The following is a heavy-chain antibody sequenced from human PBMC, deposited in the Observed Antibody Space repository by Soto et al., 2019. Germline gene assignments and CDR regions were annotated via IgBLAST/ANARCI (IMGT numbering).Heavy chain of an antibody. CDR1: GFSLSTSGVG. V-gene: IGHV2-5*02. D-gene: IGHD6-19*01. CDR2: IYWDDDK. J-gene: IGHJ4*02. CDR3: AHRPYTIGTFDY. Sequence: QITLKESGPTVVKPTQTLTLTCTFSGFSLSTSGVGVGWIRQPPGKVLEWLALIYWDDDKRYSPSLEGKLTIPMATSKSPVVLTIANMDPVDTATYYCAHRPYTIGTFDYWGQGTLVTVSS.